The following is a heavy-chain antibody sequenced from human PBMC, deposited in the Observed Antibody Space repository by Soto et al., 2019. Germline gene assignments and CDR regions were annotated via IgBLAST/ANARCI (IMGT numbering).Heavy chain of an antibody. CDR3: AKGLGCSGGSGPYSYSSYMDV. J-gene: IGHJ6*03. Sequence: GGSLRLSCAASGFTFDDYAMHWVRQAPGKGLEWVSGISWNSGSIGYADSVKGRFTISRDNAKNSLYLQMNSLRAEDTALYYCAKGLGCSGGSGPYSYSSYMDVWGKGTPVTVSS. CDR2: ISWNSGSI. D-gene: IGHD2-15*01. CDR1: GFTFDDYA. V-gene: IGHV3-9*01.